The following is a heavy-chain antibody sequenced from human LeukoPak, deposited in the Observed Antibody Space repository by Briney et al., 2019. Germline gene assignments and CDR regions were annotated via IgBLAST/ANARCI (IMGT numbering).Heavy chain of an antibody. V-gene: IGHV1-18*01. CDR1: GYTFTSYG. D-gene: IGHD3-22*01. CDR3: ARDTYYYDSSGYSGWFDP. Sequence: ASVKVSCKASGYTFTSYGITWVRQAPGQGLEWMGWISAYNGDTNYAQKLQGRVTMTTDTFTSTAYMELRSLTSDDTAVYYCARDTYYYDSSGYSGWFDPWGQGTLVTVSS. J-gene: IGHJ5*02. CDR2: ISAYNGDT.